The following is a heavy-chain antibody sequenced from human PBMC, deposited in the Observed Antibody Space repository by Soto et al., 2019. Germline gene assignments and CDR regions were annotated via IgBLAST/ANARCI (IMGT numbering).Heavy chain of an antibody. CDR2: VYYSGST. Sequence: SETLSLTCTVSGGSISSYFWSWIRQPPGKGLEWIGYVYYSGSTKYNPSVKSRVTMSVDTSKNQFSLKLSSVTAADTAVYYCARVIGGWYEHDYWGQGTLVTVSS. J-gene: IGHJ4*02. CDR3: ARVIGGWYEHDY. D-gene: IGHD6-19*01. CDR1: GGSISSYF. V-gene: IGHV4-59*01.